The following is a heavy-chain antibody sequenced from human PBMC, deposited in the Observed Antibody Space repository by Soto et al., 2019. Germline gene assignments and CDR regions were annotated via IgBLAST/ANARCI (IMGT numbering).Heavy chain of an antibody. V-gene: IGHV4-30-2*01. CDR3: AREGIAARLRWFDP. Sequence: KTSETLSLTCAVSGGSISSGGYSWSWIRQPPGKGLEWIGYIYHSGSTYYNPSLKSRVTISVDRPKNQFSLKLSSVTAADTAVYYCAREGIAARLRWFDPWGQGTLVTVSS. CDR1: GGSISSGGYS. D-gene: IGHD6-6*01. J-gene: IGHJ5*02. CDR2: IYHSGST.